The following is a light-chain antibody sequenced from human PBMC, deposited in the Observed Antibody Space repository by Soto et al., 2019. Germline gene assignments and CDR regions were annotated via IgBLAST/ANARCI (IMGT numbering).Light chain of an antibody. CDR1: SSDVGGYKY. J-gene: IGLJ3*02. CDR2: EVS. Sequence: QSALTQPASVSGSPGQSITISCTGTSSDVGGYKYVSWYQQHPGKAPKLMIYEVSNRPSGVSNRFSGYKSGNTASLTISGLQAEDEADYYCSSYTSSSTRVFGGGTKLTVL. CDR3: SSYTSSSTRV. V-gene: IGLV2-14*01.